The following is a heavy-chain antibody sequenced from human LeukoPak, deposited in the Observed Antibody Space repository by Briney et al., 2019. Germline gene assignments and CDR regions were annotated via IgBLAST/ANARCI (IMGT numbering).Heavy chain of an antibody. CDR3: ARDFGDYGIDY. D-gene: IGHD4-17*01. J-gene: IGHJ4*02. Sequence: GGSLRLSCEASGITFSSYVVHWVRQAPDKGLEWVALISHNGRNQYYADSVRGRFTISRDNYKNTLFLQMNSLKFEDTAIYYCARDFGDYGIDYWGRGTLVTVSS. CDR2: ISHNGRNQ. CDR1: GITFSSYV. V-gene: IGHV3-30*04.